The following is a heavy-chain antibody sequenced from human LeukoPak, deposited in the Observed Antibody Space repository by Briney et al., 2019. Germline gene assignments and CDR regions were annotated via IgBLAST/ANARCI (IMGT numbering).Heavy chain of an antibody. CDR3: ARMNYYGSGRTVLSYYYMDV. Sequence: TVKVSCKASGGTFSGYDISWVRQAPGQGLEWMGGIIPIFGTPNYAQKFQGRVTITADESTSTAYMELSSLTSEDTAVYYCARMNYYGSGRTVLSYYYMDVWGKGTTVTVSS. V-gene: IGHV1-69*01. J-gene: IGHJ6*03. CDR1: GGTFSGYD. D-gene: IGHD3-10*01. CDR2: IIPIFGTP.